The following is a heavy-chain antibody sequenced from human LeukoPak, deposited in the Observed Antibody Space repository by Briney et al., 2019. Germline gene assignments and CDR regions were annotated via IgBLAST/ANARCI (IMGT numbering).Heavy chain of an antibody. J-gene: IGHJ6*03. CDR2: ISGSGGST. Sequence: PWGSLRLSCAASGFTFSSYAMSWVRQAPGKGLEWVSAISGSGGSTYYADSVKGWFTISRDNSKNTLYLQMNSLRAEDTAVYYCAKFVGSSSWVPPDYYYMDVWGKGTTVTVSS. V-gene: IGHV3-23*01. CDR3: AKFVGSSSWVPPDYYYMDV. CDR1: GFTFSSYA. D-gene: IGHD6-13*01.